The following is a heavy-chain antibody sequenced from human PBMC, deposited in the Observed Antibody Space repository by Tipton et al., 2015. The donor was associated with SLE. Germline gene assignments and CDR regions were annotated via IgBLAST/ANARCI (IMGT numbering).Heavy chain of an antibody. Sequence: SLRLSCAASGFTVSSNYISWVRQAPGKGLEWVSVIYSGGSTYYADSVKGRFTISRDNSKNTLYLQMNSLRAEDTAVYYCARGPGYSSSWYLYWGQGTLVTVSS. CDR2: IYSGGST. J-gene: IGHJ4*02. CDR1: GFTVSSNY. CDR3: ARGPGYSSSWYLY. D-gene: IGHD6-13*01. V-gene: IGHV3-66*02.